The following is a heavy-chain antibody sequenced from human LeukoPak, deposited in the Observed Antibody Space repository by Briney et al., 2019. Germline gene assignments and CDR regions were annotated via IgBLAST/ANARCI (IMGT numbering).Heavy chain of an antibody. V-gene: IGHV4-38-2*02. Sequence: PSETLSLTCTVSHYSISSGYYWGWIRQSPGKGLEWIGSMYHSGSTYYTPSLKSRVTISVDASKNQFSLKLSSVTAADTAVYYCARGSASGDFWSGYYPNWFDPWGQGTLVTVSS. CDR2: MYHSGST. J-gene: IGHJ5*02. D-gene: IGHD3-3*01. CDR3: ARGSASGDFWSGYYPNWFDP. CDR1: HYSISSGYY.